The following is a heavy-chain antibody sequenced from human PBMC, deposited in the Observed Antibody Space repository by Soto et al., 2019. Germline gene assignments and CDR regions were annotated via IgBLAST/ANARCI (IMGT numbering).Heavy chain of an antibody. Sequence: QVQLVQSGAEVKKPGASVKVSCKASGYSFTSHGISWVRQAPGQGLEWMGWISANSGDTNYAQKPPGRVTVTTDTSTSTAYLELRSLRSEDTAVYYCARMVRGSNIDYYHYIDVWGKGTTVTVSS. CDR3: ARMVRGSNIDYYHYIDV. CDR2: ISANSGDT. J-gene: IGHJ6*03. D-gene: IGHD3-10*01. CDR1: GYSFTSHG. V-gene: IGHV1-18*01.